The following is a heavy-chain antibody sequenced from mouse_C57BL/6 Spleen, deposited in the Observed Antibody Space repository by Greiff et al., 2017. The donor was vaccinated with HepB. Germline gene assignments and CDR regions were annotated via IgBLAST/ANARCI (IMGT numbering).Heavy chain of an antibody. V-gene: IGHV5-12*01. Sequence: EVKLMESGGGLVQPGGSLKLSCAASGFTFSDYYMYWVRQTPEKRLEWVAYISNGGGSTYYPDTVKGRFTISRDNATNTLYLQRSRLKSEDTAMYYWAKEGPYGSSYGWYFDVWGTGTTVTVSS. CDR1: GFTFSDYY. J-gene: IGHJ1*03. CDR2: ISNGGGST. CDR3: AKEGPYGSSYGWYFDV. D-gene: IGHD1-1*01.